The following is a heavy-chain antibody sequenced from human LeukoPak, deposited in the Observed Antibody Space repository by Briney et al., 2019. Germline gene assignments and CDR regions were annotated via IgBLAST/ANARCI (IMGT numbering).Heavy chain of an antibody. CDR3: ARGVSWYQVN. J-gene: IGHJ4*02. CDR1: GYTFTSYD. CDR2: MNPSSGNT. V-gene: IGHV1-8*01. D-gene: IGHD6-13*01. Sequence: ASVKVSCKASGYTFTSYDINWVRQATGQGLEWMGWMNPSSGNTGYAQKFQGRVTMTRNTSISTAYMGLSSLRSEDTAVYYCARGVSWYQVNWGQGTLVTVSS.